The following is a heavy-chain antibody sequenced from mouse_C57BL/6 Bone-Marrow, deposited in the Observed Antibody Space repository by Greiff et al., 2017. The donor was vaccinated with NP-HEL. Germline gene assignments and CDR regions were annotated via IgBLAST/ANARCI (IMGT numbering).Heavy chain of an antibody. J-gene: IGHJ3*01. CDR3: ARRRGDVAWFAY. D-gene: IGHD3-3*01. Sequence: QVQLQQPGAELVKPGASVKLSCKASGYTFTSYWMQWVKQRPGQGLEWIGEIDPSDSYTNYNQKFKGKATLTVDTSSSTAYMQLSSLTSEDSAVYYCARRRGDVAWFAYWGQGTLVTVSA. CDR1: GYTFTSYW. V-gene: IGHV1-50*01. CDR2: IDPSDSYT.